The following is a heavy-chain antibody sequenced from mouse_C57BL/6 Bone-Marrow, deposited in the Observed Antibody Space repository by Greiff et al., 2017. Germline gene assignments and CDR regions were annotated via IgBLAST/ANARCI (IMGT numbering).Heavy chain of an antibody. Sequence: QVQLQQPGAELVRPGTSVKLSCKASGYNFTSYWLHWVKQRPGQGLEWIGLIDPSDSYTNYNQKLQGKATLTVDTSSSTAYMQLSSLTSEDSAFYYFSSRPCLYAIDYWGQGTSVTVSS. D-gene: IGHD3-2*02. CDR1: GYNFTSYW. CDR3: SSRPCLYAIDY. J-gene: IGHJ4*01. CDR2: IDPSDSYT. V-gene: IGHV1-59*01.